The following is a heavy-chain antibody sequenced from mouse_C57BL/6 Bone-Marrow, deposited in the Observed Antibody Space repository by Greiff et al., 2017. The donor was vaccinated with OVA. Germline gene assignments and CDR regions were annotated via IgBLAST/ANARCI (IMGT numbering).Heavy chain of an antibody. J-gene: IGHJ2*01. CDR3: ARWDSNYVDY. Sequence: VQLQQSGPELVKPGASVKISCKASGYAFSSSWMNWVKQRPGKGLEWIGRIYPGDGDTNYNGKFKGKATLTADKSSSTAYMQLSSLTSEDSAVYFCARWDSNYVDYWGQGTTLTVSS. V-gene: IGHV1-82*01. CDR1: GYAFSSSW. CDR2: IYPGDGDT. D-gene: IGHD2-5*01.